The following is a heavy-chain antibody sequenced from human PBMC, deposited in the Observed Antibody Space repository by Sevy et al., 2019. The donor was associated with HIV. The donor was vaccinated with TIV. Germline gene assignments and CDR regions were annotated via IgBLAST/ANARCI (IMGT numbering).Heavy chain of an antibody. CDR3: ARTGIVIRGLTGAMDV. D-gene: IGHD3-16*02. V-gene: IGHV3-48*03. J-gene: IGHJ6*02. CDR2: ISSRGTTI. CDR1: GFSFTSYE. Sequence: GGSLRLSCAASGFSFTSYEINWVRQAPGKGLEWVSYISSRGTTIYYADSVKGRFTISRDNAKNSLFLQMNSLRADDTAVYYCARTGIVIRGLTGAMDVCGQGTTVTVSS.